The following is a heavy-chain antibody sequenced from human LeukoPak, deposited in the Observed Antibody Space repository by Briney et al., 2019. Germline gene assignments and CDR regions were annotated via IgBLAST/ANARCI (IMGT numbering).Heavy chain of an antibody. CDR3: ARLRGGQRWLQLPYYFDY. J-gene: IGHJ4*02. CDR1: GGPISSSSYY. CDR2: IYYSGST. V-gene: IGHV4-39*01. D-gene: IGHD5-24*01. Sequence: SETLSLTCTVSGGPISSSSYYWGWIRQPPGKGLEWIGSIYYSGSTYYNPSLKSRVTISVDTSKNQFSLKLSSVTAADTAVYYCARLRGGQRWLQLPYYFDYWGQGTLVTVSS.